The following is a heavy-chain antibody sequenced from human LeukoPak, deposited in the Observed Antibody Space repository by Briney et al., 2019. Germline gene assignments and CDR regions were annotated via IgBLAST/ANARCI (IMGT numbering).Heavy chain of an antibody. J-gene: IGHJ4*02. CDR3: TGNYYGSGSYADFDY. CDR1: GFPFSGPA. V-gene: IGHV3-73*01. CDR2: IRSTANGYAT. D-gene: IGHD3-10*01. Sequence: GGSLRPPCAASGFPFSGPALHWVRPASGKGLGWVGRIRSTANGYATAYAASVKGRFTISRDDSKNTAYLQMDSLKTEDTAVYYCTGNYYGSGSYADFDYWGQGTLVTVSS.